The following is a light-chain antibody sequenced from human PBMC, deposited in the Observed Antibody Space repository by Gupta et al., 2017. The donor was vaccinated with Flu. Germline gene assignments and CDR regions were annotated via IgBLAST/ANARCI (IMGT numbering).Light chain of an antibody. CDR1: EDISKY. Sequence: DRVAITCQANEDISKYLNWYQQKPRKAPKLLIYDASNLETGVPSRFSGTGSGIEFTLTISSLQAEDTATYYCQQYDYGPHFTFGPGTKVDVK. J-gene: IGKJ3*01. V-gene: IGKV1-33*01. CDR2: DAS. CDR3: QQYDYGPHFT.